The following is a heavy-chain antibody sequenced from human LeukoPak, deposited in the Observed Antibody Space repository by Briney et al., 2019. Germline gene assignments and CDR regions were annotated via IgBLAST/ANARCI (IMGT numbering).Heavy chain of an antibody. J-gene: IGHJ4*02. D-gene: IGHD5-18*01. V-gene: IGHV3-53*05. CDR3: TDTLAG. CDR2: IYSDGST. CDR1: GLSVGTNY. Sequence: GGSLRLSCAAPGLSVGTNYVTWVRQPPGNGREWVSVIYSDGSTYYADPVKGRFTISRDNPKNTLYLQMSSLRPEDTAGYYCTDTLAGWGQGTLVTVSS.